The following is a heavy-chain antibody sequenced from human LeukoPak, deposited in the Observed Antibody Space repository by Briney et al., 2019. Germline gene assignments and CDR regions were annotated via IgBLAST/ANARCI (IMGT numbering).Heavy chain of an antibody. D-gene: IGHD6-19*01. CDR2: INPNSGGT. J-gene: IGHJ4*02. V-gene: IGHV1-2*02. Sequence: ASVKVSCKASGYTFTGYYMHWVRQAPGQGLEWRGWINPNSGGTNYAQKFQGRVTVTRDTSISTAYMELSRLRSDDTAVYYCARGVDSSGWPFDYWGQGTLVTVSS. CDR3: ARGVDSSGWPFDY. CDR1: GYTFTGYY.